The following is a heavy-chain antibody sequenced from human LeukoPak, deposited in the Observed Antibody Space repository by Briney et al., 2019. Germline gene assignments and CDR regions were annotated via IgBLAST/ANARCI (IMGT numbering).Heavy chain of an antibody. J-gene: IGHJ5*02. Sequence: SETLSLTCTVSGGSISSGSYYWSWIRQPAGKGLEWIGRIYTSGSTNYNPSLKSRVTISVDTSKNQFSLKLSSVTAADTAVYYCARQIMTGTKRFDPWGQGTLVTVSS. CDR3: ARQIMTGTKRFDP. CDR2: IYTSGST. CDR1: GGSISSGSYY. V-gene: IGHV4-61*02. D-gene: IGHD1-1*01.